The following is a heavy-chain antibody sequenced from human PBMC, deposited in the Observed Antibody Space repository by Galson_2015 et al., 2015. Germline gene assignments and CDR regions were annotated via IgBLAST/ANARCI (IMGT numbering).Heavy chain of an antibody. D-gene: IGHD3-3*01. V-gene: IGHV4-39*01. CDR1: GGSISSSSYY. CDR2: IYYGGGT. CDR3: ARHRWSGYPNWFDP. J-gene: IGHJ5*02. Sequence: SETLSLTCSVSGGSISSSSYYWGWIRQPPGKGLEWIGSIYYGGGTYYNPSLKGRVTISVDTSKNQFSLKLSSVTAADTAVYYCARHRWSGYPNWFDPWGQGTLVTVSS.